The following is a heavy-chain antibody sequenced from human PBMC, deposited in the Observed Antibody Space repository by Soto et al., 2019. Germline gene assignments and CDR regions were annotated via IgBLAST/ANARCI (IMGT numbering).Heavy chain of an antibody. CDR3: AKDPNTYYYDSSGYYYVSDAFDI. V-gene: IGHV3-23*01. J-gene: IGHJ3*02. CDR1: GFTFSSYA. D-gene: IGHD3-22*01. Sequence: EVQLLESGGGLVQPGGSLRLSCAASGFTFSSYAMSWVRQAPGKGLEWVSAISGSGGSTYYADSVKGRFTISRDNSKNKLYLQMNSLRAEDTAVYYCAKDPNTYYYDSSGYYYVSDAFDIWGQGTMVTVSS. CDR2: ISGSGGST.